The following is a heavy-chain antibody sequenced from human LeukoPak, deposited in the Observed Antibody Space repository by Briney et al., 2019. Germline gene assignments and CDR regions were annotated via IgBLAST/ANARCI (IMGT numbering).Heavy chain of an antibody. CDR1: GFIFSNYS. D-gene: IGHD5-18*01. V-gene: IGHV3-21*01. CDR3: ARVRDTSMVYDVLDI. J-gene: IGHJ3*02. Sequence: GGSLRLSCAASGFIFSNYSLNWVRQAPGKGLEWVSSIRSSTRYIFYADSVKGRFTVSRDNAKNSLFLQMNSLRAEDTAVYYCARVRDTSMVYDVLDIWGQGTMVTVSS. CDR2: IRSSTRYI.